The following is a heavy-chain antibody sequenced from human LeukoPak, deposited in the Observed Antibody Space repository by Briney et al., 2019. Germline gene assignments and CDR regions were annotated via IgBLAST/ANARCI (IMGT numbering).Heavy chain of an antibody. D-gene: IGHD3-10*01. CDR1: GFTFSSSA. Sequence: PGGSLRLSCAASGFTFSSSAMSWVRQAPGKGLEWVSNISGSGSGGSTYYADSVKGRFTISRDNAKNSLYLQMNSLRAEDTAVYYCAGRSGDYWGQGTLVTVSS. CDR3: AGRSGDY. V-gene: IGHV3-23*01. J-gene: IGHJ4*02. CDR2: ISGSGSGGST.